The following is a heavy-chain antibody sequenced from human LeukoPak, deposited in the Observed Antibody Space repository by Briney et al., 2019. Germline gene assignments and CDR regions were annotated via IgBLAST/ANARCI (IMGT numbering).Heavy chain of an antibody. V-gene: IGHV3-7*01. CDR1: GFTFSRYW. CDR2: IKQDGSES. J-gene: IGHJ4*02. Sequence: GESLRLSCAASGFTFSRYWMSWVRQAPGKGLEWVANIKQDGSESYYVDSVKGRFTISRDDAKNSLYLQMNSLRAEDTAVYYCTRDCETSCGYDPPDYWGQGTLVTVSS. CDR3: TRDCETSCGYDPPDY. D-gene: IGHD2-21*01.